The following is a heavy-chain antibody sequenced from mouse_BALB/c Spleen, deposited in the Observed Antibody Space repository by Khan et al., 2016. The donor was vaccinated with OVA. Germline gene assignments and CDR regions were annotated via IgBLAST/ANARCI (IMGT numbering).Heavy chain of an antibody. J-gene: IGHJ3*01. CDR3: ARLAYYYDSEGFAY. Sequence: EVELVESGGDLVKPEGSLKLSCAASGFTFSTYGMSWVRQTPDKRLEWVATISSGGSYTYYPDSVQGRFTISRDNAKNTLYLQMSSLKSDDTAMFYCARLAYYYDSEGFAYWGQGTLVTVSA. D-gene: IGHD1-1*01. CDR2: ISSGGSYT. V-gene: IGHV5-6*01. CDR1: GFTFSTYG.